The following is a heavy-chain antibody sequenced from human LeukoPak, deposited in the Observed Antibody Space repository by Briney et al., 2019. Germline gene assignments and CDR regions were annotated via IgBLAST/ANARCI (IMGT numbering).Heavy chain of an antibody. D-gene: IGHD2-8*01. CDR1: GFIFSSYE. CDR2: ISGDGSTR. CDR3: ATLGVLLIYATFDY. J-gene: IGHJ4*02. Sequence: TGGSLRLSCTASGFIFSSYEMNWVRQAPGKGLEWVSYISGDGSTRSYADSVRGRFTISRDNAQNSLYLQMNSLRAGDTAVYYCATLGVLLIYATFDYWGQGTLVTVSS. V-gene: IGHV3-48*03.